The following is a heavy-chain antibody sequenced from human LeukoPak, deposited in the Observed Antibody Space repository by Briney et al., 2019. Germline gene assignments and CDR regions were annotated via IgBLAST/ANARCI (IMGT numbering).Heavy chain of an antibody. CDR1: GFTFSGYG. J-gene: IGHJ4*02. CDR3: TTPSEVYYDMGY. D-gene: IGHD3-22*01. CDR2: IKSKTDGGTT. V-gene: IGHV3-15*01. Sequence: GGSLRLSCAASGFTFSGYGMSWVRQAPGKGLEWVGRIKSKTDGGTTDYAAPVKGRFTISRDDSKNTLYLQMNSLKTEDTAVYYCTTPSEVYYDMGYWGQGTLVTVSS.